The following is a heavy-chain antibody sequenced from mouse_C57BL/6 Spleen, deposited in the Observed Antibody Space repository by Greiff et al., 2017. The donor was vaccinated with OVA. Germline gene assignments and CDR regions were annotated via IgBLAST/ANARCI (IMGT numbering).Heavy chain of an antibody. CDR2: IYPGDGDT. CDR1: GYAFSSSW. V-gene: IGHV1-82*01. J-gene: IGHJ3*01. D-gene: IGHD3-3*01. Sequence: LMESGASVKISCQASGYAFSSSWMNWVKQRPGKGLEWIGRIYPGDGDTNYNGKFKGKATLTADKSSSTAYMQLSSLTSEDSAVYFCARGDPWFAYWGQGTLVTVSA. CDR3: ARGDPWFAY.